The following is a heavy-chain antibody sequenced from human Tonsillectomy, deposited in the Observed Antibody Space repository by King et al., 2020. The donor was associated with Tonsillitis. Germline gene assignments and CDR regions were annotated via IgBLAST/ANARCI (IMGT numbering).Heavy chain of an antibody. J-gene: IGHJ6*02. D-gene: IGHD2-15*01. CDR2: TYYRSKWYN. Sequence: VQLQQSGPGLVKPSQTLSLTCAISGDSVSSNSAAWNWLRQSPSRGLEWLGRTYYRSKWYNDYAVSVKSRITINPDTSKNQFSLQLNSVTPEDTAVYYCARGRAYCSGGSCYKDYYYYGMDVWGQGTTVTVSS. CDR3: ARGRAYCSGGSCYKDYYYYGMDV. V-gene: IGHV6-1*01. CDR1: GDSVSSNSAA.